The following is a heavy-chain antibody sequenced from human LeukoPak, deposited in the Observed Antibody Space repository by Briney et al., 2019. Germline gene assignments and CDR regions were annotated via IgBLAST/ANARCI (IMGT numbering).Heavy chain of an antibody. Sequence: GGSLRLSCAASGFTFSSYGMSWVRQAPGKGLEWVSAISGSGGSTYYADSVKGRFTISRDNSKNTLYLQMNSLRAEDTAVYYCAKGDYGDYMSGYFDYWGQGTLVTVSS. D-gene: IGHD4-17*01. CDR1: GFTFSSYG. CDR2: ISGSGGST. V-gene: IGHV3-23*01. J-gene: IGHJ4*02. CDR3: AKGDYGDYMSGYFDY.